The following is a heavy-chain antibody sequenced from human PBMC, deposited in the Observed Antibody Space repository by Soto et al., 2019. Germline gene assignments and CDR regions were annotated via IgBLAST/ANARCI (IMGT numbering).Heavy chain of an antibody. Sequence: GASVKVSCKASGYSFTSYAIHWVRRAPGQSLEWMGWINTDNGNTYYSQKMQARVTITRDTSASTAYMELSRLRSEDTAVYYFGRSRVRGGHYFDYWGQGALVTVAS. J-gene: IGHJ4*02. CDR3: GRSRVRGGHYFDY. V-gene: IGHV1-3*04. CDR1: GYSFTSYA. D-gene: IGHD3-16*01. CDR2: INTDNGNT.